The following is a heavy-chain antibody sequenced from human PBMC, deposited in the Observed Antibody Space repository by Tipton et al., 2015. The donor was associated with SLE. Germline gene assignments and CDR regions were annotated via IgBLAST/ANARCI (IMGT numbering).Heavy chain of an antibody. V-gene: IGHV3-7*01. Sequence: SLRLSCAASGFTFSTYWMTWVRLAPGKGLEWVANIKHDGSETYYVDSVRGRFTVSRDNAKNSLYLQMDSLRVEDTAVYYCARYPGRTYPVDYWGQGTQVTVSS. CDR2: IKHDGSET. J-gene: IGHJ4*02. CDR3: ARYPGRTYPVDY. CDR1: GFTFSTYW.